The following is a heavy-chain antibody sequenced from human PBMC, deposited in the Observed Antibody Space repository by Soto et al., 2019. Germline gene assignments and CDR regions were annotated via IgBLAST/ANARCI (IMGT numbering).Heavy chain of an antibody. CDR3: ARNLLTMVRGARLILYCYGMYV. V-gene: IGHV3-30*03. J-gene: IGHJ6*02. CDR2: ISYDGSTK. D-gene: IGHD3-10*01. CDR1: GFTFSSYG. Sequence: QVQLVESGGGVVQPGRSLRLSCAAAGFTFSSYGMHWVRQAPGKGLEWVAVISYDGSTKYYADSVKGRFTISRDNSKNTLSLQMNSLRAEDTAVYYCARNLLTMVRGARLILYCYGMYVWDQGTTVTVSS.